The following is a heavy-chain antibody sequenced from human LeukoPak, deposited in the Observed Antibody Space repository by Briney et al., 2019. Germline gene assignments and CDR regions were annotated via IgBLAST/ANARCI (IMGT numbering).Heavy chain of an antibody. CDR2: INPNSGGT. V-gene: IGHV1-2*02. Sequence: ASVKVSCKASGYTFTGYFMHWVRQAPGQGLEWMGWINPNSGGTNYAQKFQGRVTMTRNTSISTAYMELSSLRSEDTAVYYCARGITMVRGVIGALMDIYYYYMDVWGKGTTVTISS. CDR1: GYTFTGYF. CDR3: ARGITMVRGVIGALMDIYYYYMDV. J-gene: IGHJ6*03. D-gene: IGHD3-10*01.